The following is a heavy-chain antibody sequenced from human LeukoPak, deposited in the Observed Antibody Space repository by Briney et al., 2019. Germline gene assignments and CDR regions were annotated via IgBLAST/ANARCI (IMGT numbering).Heavy chain of an antibody. V-gene: IGHV4-34*01. D-gene: IGHD6-19*01. CDR1: GGSFSGYY. Sequence: ASETLSLTCAVYGGSFSGYYWSWIRQPPGKGLEWIGEINHSGSTNYNPSLKSRVTISVDTSKNQFSLKLNSVTAADTAVYYCARGPRYSSGWYLYWGQGTLVTVSS. CDR3: ARGPRYSSGWYLY. CDR2: INHSGST. J-gene: IGHJ4*02.